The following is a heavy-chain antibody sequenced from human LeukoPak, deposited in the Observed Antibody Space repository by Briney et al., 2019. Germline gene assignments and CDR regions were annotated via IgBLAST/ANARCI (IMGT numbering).Heavy chain of an antibody. J-gene: IGHJ4*02. CDR2: MNPNSGNT. V-gene: IGHV1-8*01. CDR1: GYTFTSYD. D-gene: IGHD2-15*01. Sequence: GASVKVSCKASGYTFTSYDINWVRQATGQGLEWMGWMNPNSGNTGYAQKFQGRVTMTRNTSISTAYMELSSLRSEDTAVYYCARYCSGYSCSAAGSFDYWGQGTLVTVSS. CDR3: ARYCSGYSCSAAGSFDY.